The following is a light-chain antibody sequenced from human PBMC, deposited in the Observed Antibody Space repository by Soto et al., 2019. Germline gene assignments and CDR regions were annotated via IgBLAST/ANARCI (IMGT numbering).Light chain of an antibody. CDR1: SSDVGGYNY. CDR2: DVA. Sequence: QSALTQPASVSGSPGQSIAISCTGTSSDVGGYNYVFWYQQHPGKAPKLMLYDVAIRPSGVSDRFSGSKSGNTASLTISGLQAEDEADYYCTSYTTSSTYVFGTGTKLTVL. V-gene: IGLV2-14*01. CDR3: TSYTTSSTYV. J-gene: IGLJ1*01.